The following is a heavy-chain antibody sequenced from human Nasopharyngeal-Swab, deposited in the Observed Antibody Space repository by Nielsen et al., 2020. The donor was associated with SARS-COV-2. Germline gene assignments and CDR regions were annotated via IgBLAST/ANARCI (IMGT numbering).Heavy chain of an antibody. V-gene: IGHV4-31*03. Sequence: SETLSLTCTVSGGFISSGGHFWSWLRQLPGKGLEWIGYIYYSGSTSYNPSLKSRVTLTVDTSKNQFSLKMTSVTVADTAVYYCARDAGTYLNHYFDHWGQGSQVTVPS. J-gene: IGHJ4*02. CDR2: IYYSGST. CDR3: ARDAGTYLNHYFDH. CDR1: GGFISSGGHF. D-gene: IGHD1-26*01.